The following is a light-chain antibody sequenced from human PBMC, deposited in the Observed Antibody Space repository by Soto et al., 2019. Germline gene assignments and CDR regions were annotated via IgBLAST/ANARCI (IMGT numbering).Light chain of an antibody. CDR2: AAS. J-gene: IGKJ1*01. CDR3: QQAYSAAWT. CDR1: QSISNY. V-gene: IGKV1-39*01. Sequence: DIQVTQSPSSLSASVGDRVTITCRASQSISNYLNWFQQKTMKAPKLLIYAASSLRGGVSSRFSGSGSETDFTLNIPTLQPEDFATYYCQQAYSAAWTFGQGNRVEIK.